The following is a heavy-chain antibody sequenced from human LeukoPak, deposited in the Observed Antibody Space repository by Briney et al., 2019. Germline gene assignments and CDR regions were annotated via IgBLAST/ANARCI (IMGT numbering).Heavy chain of an antibody. V-gene: IGHV4-34*01. D-gene: IGHD2-21*01. J-gene: IGHJ4*02. Sequence: SETLSLTCAVYGGTFSGYYWSWLRQPPGKGLEWIGEINHSGSTNYNPSLKSRITISVDTSKNQFSLKLISVTAADTAVYYCARKVSIRGGFHWGQGTLVTVSS. CDR1: GGTFSGYY. CDR3: ARKVSIRGGFH. CDR2: INHSGST.